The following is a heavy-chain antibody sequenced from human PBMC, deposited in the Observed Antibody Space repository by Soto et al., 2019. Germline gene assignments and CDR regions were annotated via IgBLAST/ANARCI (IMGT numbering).Heavy chain of an antibody. CDR2: FTRSGST. Sequence: GGSLRLACAASGFTFSNYAMGGVRQAPGKGLEWVSTFTRSGSTPYADSVKGRFTISRDNSGNTLFLEMYSLRAEDTAVYYCARYIPGVRYYGMDAWGQGTTVTVSS. CDR1: GFTFSNYA. J-gene: IGHJ6*02. V-gene: IGHV3-23*01. CDR3: ARYIPGVRYYGMDA. D-gene: IGHD2-2*01.